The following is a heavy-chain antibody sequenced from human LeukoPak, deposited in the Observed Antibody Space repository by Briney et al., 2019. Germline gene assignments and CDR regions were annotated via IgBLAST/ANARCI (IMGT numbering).Heavy chain of an antibody. J-gene: IGHJ3*02. CDR2: MSSNNGNT. Sequence: ASVKVSCKASGYPFTSYGINWVRQATGQGLEWMGWMSSNNGNTGYAQKFQGRVTMTRDTSISTAYMELSSLRSEDTAVYYCARSHISSGWPEGAFDIWGQGTMVTVSS. CDR3: ARSHISSGWPEGAFDI. CDR1: GYPFTSYG. V-gene: IGHV1-8*01. D-gene: IGHD6-19*01.